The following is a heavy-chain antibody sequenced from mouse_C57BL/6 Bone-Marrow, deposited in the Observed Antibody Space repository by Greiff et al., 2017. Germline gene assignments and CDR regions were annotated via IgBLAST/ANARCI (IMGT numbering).Heavy chain of an antibody. V-gene: IGHV1-54*01. CDR3: ARVTTVPY. Sequence: QVQLKESGAELVRPGTSVKVSCKASGYAFTNYLIEWVKQRPGQGLEWIGVINPGSGGTNYNEKFKGKATLTADKSSSTAYMQLSSLTSEDSAVYFCARVTTVPYWGQGTLVTVSA. CDR2: INPGSGGT. J-gene: IGHJ3*01. D-gene: IGHD1-1*01. CDR1: GYAFTNYL.